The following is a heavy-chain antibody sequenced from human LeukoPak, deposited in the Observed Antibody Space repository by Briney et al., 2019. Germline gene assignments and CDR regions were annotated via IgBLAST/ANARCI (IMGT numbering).Heavy chain of an antibody. Sequence: GGSLRLSCAASGFTFSSYSVNWVRQAPGKGLEWVSSISSSSSYIYYADSVKGRFTISRDNAKNSLYLQMNSLRAEDTAVYYCARVDYGDYFNWFDPWGQGTLVTVSS. J-gene: IGHJ5*02. V-gene: IGHV3-21*01. CDR1: GFTFSSYS. CDR2: ISSSSSYI. CDR3: ARVDYGDYFNWFDP. D-gene: IGHD4-17*01.